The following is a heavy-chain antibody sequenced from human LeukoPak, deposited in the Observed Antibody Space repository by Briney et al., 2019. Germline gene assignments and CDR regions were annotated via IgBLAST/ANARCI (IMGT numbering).Heavy chain of an antibody. CDR3: TTFFPYCSGGSCYSGGEPFDY. J-gene: IGHJ4*02. Sequence: GGSLRLSCAASGFTFSSYAMSWVRQAPGKGLEWVGRIKSKTDGGTTDYAAPVKGRFTISRDDSKNTLYLQMNSLKTEDTAVYYCTTFFPYCSGGSCYSGGEPFDYWGQGTLVTVSS. CDR2: IKSKTDGGTT. D-gene: IGHD2-15*01. CDR1: GFTFSSYA. V-gene: IGHV3-15*01.